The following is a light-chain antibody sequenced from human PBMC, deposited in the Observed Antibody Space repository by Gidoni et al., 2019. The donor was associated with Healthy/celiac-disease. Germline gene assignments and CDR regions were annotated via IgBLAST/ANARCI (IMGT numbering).Light chain of an antibody. V-gene: IGKV1-5*03. CDR2: KAS. CDR1: QSISSW. Sequence: DIQMTQSPSTLSASVGDRVTITCRASQSISSWLAWYQQKPGKAPKLLIYKASSLESGVPSRFSGSGSGTEFTLTISSLQPDDFATYYCQQYNNYPWTFGQXTKLEIK. CDR3: QQYNNYPWT. J-gene: IGKJ2*01.